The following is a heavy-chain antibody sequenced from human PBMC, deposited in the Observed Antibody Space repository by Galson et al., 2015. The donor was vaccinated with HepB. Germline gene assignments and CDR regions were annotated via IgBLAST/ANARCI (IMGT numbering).Heavy chain of an antibody. CDR3: VIEVPSGFDP. J-gene: IGHJ5*02. CDR2: IRSKGDGGTA. CDR1: GFSLSDYW. V-gene: IGHV3-15*01. Sequence: SLRLSCAASGFSLSDYWMSWVRQAPAKGLEWIGRIRSKGDGGTADHAANVKGRFTTSKDDSKNTLFLQINSLKIEDTAVYYCVIEVPSGFDPWGQGTLVTVSS.